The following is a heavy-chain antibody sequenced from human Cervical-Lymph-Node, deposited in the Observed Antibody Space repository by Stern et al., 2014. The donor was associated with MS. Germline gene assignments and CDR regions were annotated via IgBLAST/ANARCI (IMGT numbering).Heavy chain of an antibody. Sequence: EVQLVESGGGLVQPGGSLKLSCVVSGLSFSDAAVHWVRQASGKGLEWVGRISGKGKNYATSYAASVKGRFILSRTDSENTSSLLMNSLKSEDTAVYYCSPASAIWGQGTAVTVSS. CDR3: SPASAI. V-gene: IGHV3-73*02. CDR2: ISGKGKNYAT. CDR1: GLSFSDAA. J-gene: IGHJ3*02.